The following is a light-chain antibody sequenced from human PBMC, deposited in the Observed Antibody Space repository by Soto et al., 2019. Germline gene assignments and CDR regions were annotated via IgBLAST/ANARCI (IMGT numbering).Light chain of an antibody. CDR2: EVS. CDR1: SSDVGNYKY. Sequence: ALTQPASVSGSPGQSITISCTGTSSDVGNYKYVSWYQQHTGKAPKLMIYEVSNRPSGVSNRFSGSKSGNTASLTISGLQAEDETDYYCFSYTSSGTYVFGTGTKVTVL. V-gene: IGLV2-14*01. CDR3: FSYTSSGTYV. J-gene: IGLJ1*01.